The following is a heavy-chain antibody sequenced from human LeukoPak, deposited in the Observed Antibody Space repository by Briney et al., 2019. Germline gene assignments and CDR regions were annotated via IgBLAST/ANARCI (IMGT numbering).Heavy chain of an antibody. V-gene: IGHV3-48*04. CDR2: ISSSGTI. CDR1: GFTFSTYS. Sequence: GGSLRLSCAASGFTFSTYSMSWVRQAPGKGLEWVSYISSSGTIYYADSVKGRFTISRDNAKNSLYLQMNSLRADDTAMYYCARDQGNWNIDYWGQGTLVTVSS. D-gene: IGHD1/OR15-1a*01. J-gene: IGHJ4*02. CDR3: ARDQGNWNIDY.